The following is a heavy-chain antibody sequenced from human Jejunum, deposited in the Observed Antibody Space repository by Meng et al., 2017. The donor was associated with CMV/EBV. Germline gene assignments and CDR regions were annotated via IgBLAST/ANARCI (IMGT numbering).Heavy chain of an antibody. CDR3: AKARDSSRYCSGTSCPIDC. CDR2: ISASGGTS. J-gene: IGHJ4*02. D-gene: IGHD2-2*01. V-gene: IGHV3-23*01. CDR1: SDDA. Sequence: SDDAMYWARQAQGKGLQWVSGISASGGTSYYADSVKGRFTISRDNSKDTLYLEMNSLRAEDTAIYYCAKARDSSRYCSGTSCPIDCWGQGTLVTVSS.